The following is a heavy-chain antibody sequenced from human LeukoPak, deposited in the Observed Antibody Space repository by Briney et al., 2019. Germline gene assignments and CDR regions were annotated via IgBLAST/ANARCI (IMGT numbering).Heavy chain of an antibody. D-gene: IGHD4-17*01. CDR1: GFTFSDYY. Sequence: PGGSLRLSCAASGFTFSDYYMSWIRQAPGKGLEWVSYISDSGSYTNYADSVKGRFTISRDNAKNSLYLQMNSLRDEDTAVYYCARDSHYGDFLFDYWGQGTLVTVSS. CDR2: ISDSGSYT. CDR3: ARDSHYGDFLFDY. V-gene: IGHV3-11*06. J-gene: IGHJ4*02.